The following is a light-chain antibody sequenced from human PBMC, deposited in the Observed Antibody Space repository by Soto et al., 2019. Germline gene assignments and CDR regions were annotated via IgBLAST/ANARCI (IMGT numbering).Light chain of an antibody. Sequence: QSALTQPRSVSGSPGQSVTISCTGTSSDVGGYNYVSWYQQHPAKAPKLMIYDVSQRPSGVPDRFSGPKSDNTASLTISGPQAEDEADYYCCSYAGSYPWVLGVGTKLTVL. J-gene: IGLJ3*02. V-gene: IGLV2-11*01. CDR3: CSYAGSYPWV. CDR2: DVS. CDR1: SSDVGGYNY.